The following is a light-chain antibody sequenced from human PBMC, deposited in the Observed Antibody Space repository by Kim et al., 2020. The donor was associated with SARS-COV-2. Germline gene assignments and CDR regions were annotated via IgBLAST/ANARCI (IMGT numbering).Light chain of an antibody. Sequence: ASVGDRVTITCRASQSISSYLNWYQQKPGKAPKLLIYAASSLQSGVPSRFSGSGSGTDFTLTISSLQPEDFATYYCQQANSFPLTFGGGTKVDIK. CDR3: QQANSFPLT. CDR1: QSISSY. V-gene: IGKV1-39*01. J-gene: IGKJ4*01. CDR2: AAS.